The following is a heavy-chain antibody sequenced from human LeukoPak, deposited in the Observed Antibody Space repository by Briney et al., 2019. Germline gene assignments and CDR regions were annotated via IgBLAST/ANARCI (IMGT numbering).Heavy chain of an antibody. CDR2: IYYSGST. J-gene: IGHJ4*02. Sequence: SETLSLACTVSGGSISSYYWSWTRQPPGKGLEWIGYIYYSGSTNYNPSLKSRVTISVDTSKNQFSLKLSSVTAADTAVYYCARQRNTAIRPFDYWGQGTLVTVSS. V-gene: IGHV4-59*08. CDR1: GGSISSYY. D-gene: IGHD5-18*01. CDR3: ARQRNTAIRPFDY.